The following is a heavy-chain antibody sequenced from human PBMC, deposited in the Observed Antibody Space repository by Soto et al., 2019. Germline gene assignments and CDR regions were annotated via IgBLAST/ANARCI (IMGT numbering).Heavy chain of an antibody. CDR3: AHARHARRDFFDY. D-gene: IGHD3-3*01. CDR2: IYWDGDK. J-gene: IGHJ4*02. CDR1: EFSLSTSGVG. V-gene: IGHV2-5*02. Sequence: QITLKESGPTLVKPTQTLTLTCTFSEFSLSTSGVGVGWIRQPPGQARGWLALIYWDGDKRYSPSLKSRLTITMDTSKTRVVLGMTSMDPVDTATYYGAHARHARRDFFDYWGQGTLVTASS.